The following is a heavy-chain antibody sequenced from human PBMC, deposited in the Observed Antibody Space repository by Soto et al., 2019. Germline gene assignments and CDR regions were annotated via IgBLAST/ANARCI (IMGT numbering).Heavy chain of an antibody. CDR1: GYTFTSYG. CDR2: ISAHNGNT. Sequence: QVHLVQSGAEVKKPGASVKVSCKGSGYTFTSYGITWVRQAPGQGLEWMGWISAHNGNTDYEQKLQGRVTVTRDTSTSTAYMERRSLRCDDTAVYYCARGRYGDYWGQGALVTVSS. D-gene: IGHD1-1*01. J-gene: IGHJ4*02. CDR3: ARGRYGDY. V-gene: IGHV1-18*01.